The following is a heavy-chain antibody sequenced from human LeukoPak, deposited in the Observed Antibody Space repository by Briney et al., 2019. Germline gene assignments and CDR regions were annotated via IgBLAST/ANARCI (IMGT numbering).Heavy chain of an antibody. D-gene: IGHD6-25*01. CDR1: GFTFGNYW. CDR3: AREGLYSSGWQTFDN. Sequence: GGSLRLACAASGFTFGNYWMHWVRQAPGKGLVWVSRVSSDGGSTNYADSVQGRFTISRDNAQNTLYLQMNSLRADDTAVYYCAREGLYSSGWQTFDNWGQGTLVTVSS. CDR2: VSSDGGST. J-gene: IGHJ4*02. V-gene: IGHV3-74*01.